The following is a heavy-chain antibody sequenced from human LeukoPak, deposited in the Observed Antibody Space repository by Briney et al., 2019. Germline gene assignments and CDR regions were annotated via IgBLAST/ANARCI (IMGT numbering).Heavy chain of an antibody. V-gene: IGHV4-39*01. D-gene: IGHD2-8*02. CDR1: GGSISSGNHY. Sequence: PSETLSLTCTVSGGSISSGNHYWGWIRQPPGKGLAWIGTIYFNGNTYSTPSLKSRVTMSVDTSENQFSLKPSSVTAADMAVYYCVRHLTVLYYYIDVWGTGTTVTVSS. CDR2: IYFNGNT. J-gene: IGHJ6*03. CDR3: VRHLTVLYYYIDV.